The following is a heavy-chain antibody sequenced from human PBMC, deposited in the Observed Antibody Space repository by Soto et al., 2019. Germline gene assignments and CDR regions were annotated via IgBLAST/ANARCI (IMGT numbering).Heavy chain of an antibody. Sequence: QVQLVESGGGVVQPGRSLRLSCAASGFTFSSYGMHWVRQAPGKGLEWVAVIWYDGSNKYYADSVKGRFTISRDNSKNTLYLQMNSLRAEDTAVYYCAREYCSSTSCQSDAFDIWGQGTMVTVSS. J-gene: IGHJ3*02. CDR3: AREYCSSTSCQSDAFDI. D-gene: IGHD2-2*01. V-gene: IGHV3-33*01. CDR2: IWYDGSNK. CDR1: GFTFSSYG.